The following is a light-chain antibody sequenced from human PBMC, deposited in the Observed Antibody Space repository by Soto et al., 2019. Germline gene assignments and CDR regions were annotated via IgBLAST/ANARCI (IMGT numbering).Light chain of an antibody. CDR3: QHYKLYSPWT. J-gene: IGKJ1*01. Sequence: DIQMTQSPSTVSAYVGDSVTITCRASQSITTWLAWYQQRPGKAPKLLIYDASSFQSGVPSRFSGSGAGTEFTLTISSLQPDDFATYSCQHYKLYSPWTFGQGTKVEIK. CDR2: DAS. CDR1: QSITTW. V-gene: IGKV1-5*01.